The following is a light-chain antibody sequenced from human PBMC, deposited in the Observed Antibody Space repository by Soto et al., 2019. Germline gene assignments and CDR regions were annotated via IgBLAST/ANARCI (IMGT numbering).Light chain of an antibody. J-gene: IGKJ2*01. CDR3: QQYGGSPYT. V-gene: IGKV3-20*01. CDR2: GAS. CDR1: QSVNNNY. Sequence: EVVLTQSPGTLSLSPGERATLSCRASQSVNNNYLAWYQQKPGQAPRLLVYGASNRATGIPDRFSGSGSGTDFTLTISRLEPVDIAVYYCQQYGGSPYTFGQGTKLEI.